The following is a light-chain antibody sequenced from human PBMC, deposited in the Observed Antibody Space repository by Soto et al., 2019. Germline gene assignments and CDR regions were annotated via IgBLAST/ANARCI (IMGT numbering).Light chain of an antibody. J-gene: IGKJ2*01. CDR2: KAS. CDR1: QSISNW. V-gene: IGKV1-5*03. CDR3: QQYNSYPYT. Sequence: DLQMTQSPSTLSASVGDRVTITCRASQSISNWLAWYQQKPGKAPKVLIYKASSLESGVPSRFSGSGSGTEFTLTISSVQPDDFATYCCQQYNSYPYTFGQGTKLEIK.